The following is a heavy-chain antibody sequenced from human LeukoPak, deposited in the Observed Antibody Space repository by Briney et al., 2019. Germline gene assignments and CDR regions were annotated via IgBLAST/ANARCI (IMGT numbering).Heavy chain of an antibody. Sequence: GGSLRLSCEASGFTISRDSMNWVRQAPGRGREWISYISYDSDITYYADSVRGRFTISRDNGRNSLYLQMNSLRAEDTAVYYCVRDNPRCCGVVPANIDDYWGQGTLVTVSS. CDR2: ISYDSDIT. V-gene: IGHV3-48*01. D-gene: IGHD2-15*01. CDR1: GFTISRDS. J-gene: IGHJ4*02. CDR3: VRDNPRCCGVVPANIDDY.